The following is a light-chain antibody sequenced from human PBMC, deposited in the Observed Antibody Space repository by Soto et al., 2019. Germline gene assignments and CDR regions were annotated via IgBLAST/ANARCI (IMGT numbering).Light chain of an antibody. Sequence: DIQMTQSPSTLSASVGDRVTITCRASQSISSWLAWCQQKPGKAPKVLIYKASSLESGVPSRFSGSGSGTEFTLTISSLQPDDFATYYCQQYNSYSVTFGQGTKVEIK. CDR2: KAS. CDR1: QSISSW. CDR3: QQYNSYSVT. J-gene: IGKJ1*01. V-gene: IGKV1-5*03.